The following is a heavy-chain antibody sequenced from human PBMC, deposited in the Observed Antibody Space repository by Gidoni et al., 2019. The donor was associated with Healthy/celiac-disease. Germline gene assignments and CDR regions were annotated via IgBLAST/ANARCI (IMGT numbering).Heavy chain of an antibody. CDR1: GYTFTSSA. Sequence: QVQPVQSGAEARKPGASVKVSCKASGYTFTSSAINWVRQATGQGLEWMGWMNPNSGNTGYAQKFQGRVTMTRNTSISTAYMELGSLRSEDTAVYYCARLERSGWLDPYYYYSMDVWGQGTTVTVSS. D-gene: IGHD6-19*01. J-gene: IGHJ6*02. V-gene: IGHV1-8*01. CDR2: MNPNSGNT. CDR3: ARLERSGWLDPYYYYSMDV.